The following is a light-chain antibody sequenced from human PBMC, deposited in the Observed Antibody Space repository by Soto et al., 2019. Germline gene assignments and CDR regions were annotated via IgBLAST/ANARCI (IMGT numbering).Light chain of an antibody. CDR1: SSDVGAFNY. CDR3: SSYRHSRTVV. J-gene: IGLJ2*01. Sequence: QSVLTQPASVSGSPGQSITISCTGTSSDVGAFNYVSWYQQHPGKAPRLMIYDVSNRPSGVSNRFSGSKSGNTASLTISGPQAEDEADYYCSSYRHSRTVVFGGGTKLTVL. CDR2: DVS. V-gene: IGLV2-14*01.